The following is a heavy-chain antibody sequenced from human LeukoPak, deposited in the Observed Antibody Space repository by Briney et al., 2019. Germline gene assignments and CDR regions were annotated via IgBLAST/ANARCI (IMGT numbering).Heavy chain of an antibody. J-gene: IGHJ4*02. CDR3: ASLLYSGYFPVY. Sequence: GGSLRLSCAASGFSFSSYVMSWVRQTPGKGLEWVSAISGTGGGTYYADSVKGRFSISRDNSKNTLHLQMNSLRVEDTAVYYCASLLYSGYFPVYWGQGTLVTVSS. CDR2: ISGTGGGT. D-gene: IGHD5-12*01. CDR1: GFSFSSYV. V-gene: IGHV3-23*01.